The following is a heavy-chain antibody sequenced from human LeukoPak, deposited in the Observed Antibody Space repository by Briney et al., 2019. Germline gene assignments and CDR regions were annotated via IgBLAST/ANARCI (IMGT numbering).Heavy chain of an antibody. CDR1: GGSFSGYY. Sequence: KPSETLSLTCAVYGGSFSGYYWSWIRQPPGKGLEWIGEINHSGSTNYNPSLRSRVTISVVTSKNQFSLKLSSVTAADTAVYYCARGAGATIFGVVIALGPWGQGTLVTVSS. CDR3: ARGAGATIFGVVIALGP. V-gene: IGHV4-34*01. D-gene: IGHD3-3*01. J-gene: IGHJ5*02. CDR2: INHSGST.